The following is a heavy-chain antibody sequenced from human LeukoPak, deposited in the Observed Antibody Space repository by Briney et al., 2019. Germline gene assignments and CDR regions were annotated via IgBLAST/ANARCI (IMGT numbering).Heavy chain of an antibody. J-gene: IGHJ4*02. Sequence: PSETLSLTCTVSGGSISSYYWSWIRQPPGKGLEWIGNIYDSGSTNYNPSLKSRVTISVDTSKNQCSLKLSSVTAADTAVYYCARQSINGSSLSYFDYWGQGTLVNVSS. CDR3: ARQSINGSSLSYFDY. D-gene: IGHD2-8*01. V-gene: IGHV4-59*01. CDR1: GGSISSYY. CDR2: IYDSGST.